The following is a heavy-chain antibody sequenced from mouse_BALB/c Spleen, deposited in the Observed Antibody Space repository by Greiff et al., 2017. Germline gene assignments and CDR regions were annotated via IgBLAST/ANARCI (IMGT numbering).Heavy chain of an antibody. CDR1: GYTFTNYW. J-gene: IGHJ2*01. Sequence: QVQLQQSGAELVRPGTSVKISCKASGYTFTNYWLGWVKQRPGHGLEWIGDIYPGGGYTNYNEKFKGKATLTADTSSSTAYMQLSSLTSEDSAVYFCAREEAYGNYGFDYWGQGTTLTVSS. CDR2: IYPGGGYT. D-gene: IGHD2-1*01. CDR3: AREEAYGNYGFDY. V-gene: IGHV1-63*02.